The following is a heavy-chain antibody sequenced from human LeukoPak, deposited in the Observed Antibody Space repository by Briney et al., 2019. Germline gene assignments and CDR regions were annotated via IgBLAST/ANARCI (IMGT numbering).Heavy chain of an antibody. CDR2: IKQDGSKR. J-gene: IGHJ4*02. D-gene: IGHD3-10*01. V-gene: IGHV3-7*01. CDR1: GFTFSNYW. Sequence: GGSLRLSCAASGFTFSNYWMSLVRQAPGKGLEWVANIKQDGSKRNYVGAVNGRFTISRDNARNSLYLQMNSLRVEDTAVYYCAGRSGSFDYWGQGTLVTVSS. CDR3: AGRSGSFDY.